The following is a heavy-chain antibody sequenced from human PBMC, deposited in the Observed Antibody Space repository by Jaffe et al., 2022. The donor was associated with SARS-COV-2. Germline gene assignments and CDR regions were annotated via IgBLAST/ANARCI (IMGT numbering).Heavy chain of an antibody. CDR2: VYYTGTT. V-gene: IGHV4-39*01. D-gene: IGHD3-10*01. CDR1: GGSISSSDYF. Sequence: QLQLQESGPGLVRSSETLSLTCIVSGGSISSSDYFWAWIRQPPGKGLEWIGSVYYTGTTYDNPSLKSRSTISVDTSKNQIYLNLRSVTAADTAVFYCARQLASGSWTFDSWGPGTLVTVSS. CDR3: ARQLASGSWTFDS. J-gene: IGHJ4*02.